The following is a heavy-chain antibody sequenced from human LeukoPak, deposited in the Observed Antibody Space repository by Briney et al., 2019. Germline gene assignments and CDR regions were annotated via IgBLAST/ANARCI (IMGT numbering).Heavy chain of an antibody. CDR2: ISSSSSYI. D-gene: IGHD6-6*01. Sequence: TGGSLRLSCAASGFTFSSYSMNWVRQAPGKGLEWVSSISSSSSYIYYADSVKGRFTISRDNAKNSLYLQMNSLRAEDTAVYYCARVVYSSSSRVFDYYYYYMDVWGKGTTVTVSS. V-gene: IGHV3-21*01. CDR1: GFTFSSYS. CDR3: ARVVYSSSSRVFDYYYYYMDV. J-gene: IGHJ6*03.